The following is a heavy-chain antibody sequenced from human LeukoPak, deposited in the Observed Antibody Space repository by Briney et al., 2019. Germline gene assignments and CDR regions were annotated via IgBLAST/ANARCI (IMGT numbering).Heavy chain of an antibody. CDR3: AMVAATYIGYFDL. CDR2: INPSGGST. J-gene: IGHJ2*01. D-gene: IGHD2-15*01. V-gene: IGHV1-46*03. CDR1: GYTFTSYY. Sequence: ASVNVSCKASGYTFTSYYMHWVRPAPGQGLEWMGIINPSGGSTSYAQKFQGRVTMTRDTSTSTVYMELSSLRSEDTAVYYCAMVAATYIGYFDLWGRGTLVTVSS.